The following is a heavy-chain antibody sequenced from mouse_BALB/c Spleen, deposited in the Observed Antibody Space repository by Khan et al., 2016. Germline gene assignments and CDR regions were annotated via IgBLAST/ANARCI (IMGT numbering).Heavy chain of an antibody. CDR2: ISYSGSP. CDR1: GYSITSDYA. V-gene: IGHV3-2*02. D-gene: IGHD2-4*01. Sequence: EVQLQESGPGLVKPSQSLSLTCTVTGYSITSDYAWNWIRQFPGNKLEWMGYISYSGSPSYNPSLKSRISITRDTSKNQFFLQLNSVATEDTATYYCARYDYDRGYFDYWGQGTTLTVSS. CDR3: ARYDYDRGYFDY. J-gene: IGHJ2*01.